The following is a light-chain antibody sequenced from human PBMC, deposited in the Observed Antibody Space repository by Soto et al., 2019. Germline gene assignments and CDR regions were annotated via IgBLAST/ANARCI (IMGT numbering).Light chain of an antibody. CDR3: QQYYSYPLT. CDR2: AAS. CDR1: QGIGSY. Sequence: AIRMTQSPSSFSASTGERVTITCRASQGIGSYLAWYQQKPGKAPKLLIYAASTLQSGVPSRFSGSGSGTDFTLTISCLQSEDFATYYCQQYYSYPLTFGGGTKVDIK. J-gene: IGKJ4*01. V-gene: IGKV1-8*01.